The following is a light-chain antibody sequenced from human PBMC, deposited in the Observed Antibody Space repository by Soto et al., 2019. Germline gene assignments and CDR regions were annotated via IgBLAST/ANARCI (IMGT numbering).Light chain of an antibody. CDR3: QQRSNWPPLT. Sequence: EIVLTQSPATLSLSPGERATLSCRASQSVSSYLAWYQQKPGQAPRLLIYDASNRAPGSPARFSGSGSGTDVTLTISSLEPEDFAVYYCQQRSNWPPLTFGGGTKVEIK. J-gene: IGKJ4*01. CDR2: DAS. V-gene: IGKV3-11*01. CDR1: QSVSSY.